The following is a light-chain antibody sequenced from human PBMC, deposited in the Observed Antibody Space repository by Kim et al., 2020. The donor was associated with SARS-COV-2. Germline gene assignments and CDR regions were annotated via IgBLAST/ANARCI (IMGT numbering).Light chain of an antibody. J-gene: IGLJ1*01. V-gene: IGLV1-40*01. Sequence: GQGVTISCTGGSSHIGAGYDIHGYQQLPGTAPELLIYGNSHRPSGVPDRFSGSKSGTSASLAITGLQAEDEADYYCQSYDSSLSGVFGTGTKVTVL. CDR1: SSHIGAGYD. CDR3: QSYDSSLSGV. CDR2: GNS.